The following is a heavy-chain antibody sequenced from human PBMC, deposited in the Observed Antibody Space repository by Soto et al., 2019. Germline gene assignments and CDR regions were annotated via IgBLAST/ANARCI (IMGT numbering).Heavy chain of an antibody. CDR2: IYTSGIT. V-gene: IGHV4-4*07. Sequence: SETLSLTCTVSGGSISSYYCSWIRQPAWKGLEWIGRIYTSGITNYNPSLKSRVTMSVDTSKNQFSLKLSSVTAADTAVYYCAIGPPEYCSGGSCYSGSHRGMDVWGQGNTVTVSS. D-gene: IGHD2-15*01. J-gene: IGHJ6*02. CDR3: AIGPPEYCSGGSCYSGSHRGMDV. CDR1: GGSISSYY.